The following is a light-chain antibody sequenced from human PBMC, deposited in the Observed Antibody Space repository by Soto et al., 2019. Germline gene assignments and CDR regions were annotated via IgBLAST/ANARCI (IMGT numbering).Light chain of an antibody. CDR2: DAS. J-gene: IGKJ1*01. V-gene: IGKV1-5*01. Sequence: IQLTQSPSSLSASVGDTVTVTCRASQSVSSWLAWYQQQPGKAPKLLIYDASNLESGVPSRFSGSGSGTEFTLAISSLQPDDFATYYCQQYDNYPRTFGQGTKA. CDR3: QQYDNYPRT. CDR1: QSVSSW.